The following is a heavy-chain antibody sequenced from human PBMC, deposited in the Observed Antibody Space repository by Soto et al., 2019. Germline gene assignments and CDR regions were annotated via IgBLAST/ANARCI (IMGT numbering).Heavy chain of an antibody. CDR1: GFTFSSYA. D-gene: IGHD3-9*01. CDR3: AKDKDDILTGYYRTYYFDY. V-gene: IGHV3-23*01. Sequence: GGSLRLSCAASGFTFSSYAMSWVRQAPGKGLEWVSAISGSGGSTYYADSVKGRFTISRDNSKNTLYLQMNSLRAEDTAVYYCAKDKDDILTGYYRTYYFDYWGQGTLVTVSS. J-gene: IGHJ4*02. CDR2: ISGSGGST.